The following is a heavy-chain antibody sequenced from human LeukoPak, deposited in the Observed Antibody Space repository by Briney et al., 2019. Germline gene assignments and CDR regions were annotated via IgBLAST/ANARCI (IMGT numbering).Heavy chain of an antibody. V-gene: IGHV1-8*03. CDR3: ARLAGIHYKNWFDP. Sequence: EASVKVSCKASGYTFTSYDINWVRQATGQGLEWMGWMNPNSGNTGYAQKFQGRVTITRNTSISTAYMELSSLRSEDTAVYYCARLAGIHYKNWFDPWGQGTLVTVSS. CDR1: GYTFTSYD. D-gene: IGHD1-14*01. CDR2: MNPNSGNT. J-gene: IGHJ5*02.